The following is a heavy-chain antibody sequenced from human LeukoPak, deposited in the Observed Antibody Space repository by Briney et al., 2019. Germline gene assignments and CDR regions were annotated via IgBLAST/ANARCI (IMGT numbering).Heavy chain of an antibody. CDR1: TFTFSSYA. Sequence: GGSLRLSCAASTFTFSSYAFHWVRQAPGKGLEWVAVISYDGSNEYYADSVKGRFTISRDISKNMLHLQMSSLRAEDTAVYYCATLSDAIAAAGTRNYWGQGTLVTVSS. D-gene: IGHD6-13*01. V-gene: IGHV3-30-3*01. CDR2: ISYDGSNE. CDR3: ATLSDAIAAAGTRNY. J-gene: IGHJ4*02.